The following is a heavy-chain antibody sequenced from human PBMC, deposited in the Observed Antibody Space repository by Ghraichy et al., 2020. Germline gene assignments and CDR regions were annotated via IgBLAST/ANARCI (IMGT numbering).Heavy chain of an antibody. CDR3: ARGMILDGYNYSDAFDI. J-gene: IGHJ3*02. CDR2: IYYSGST. CDR1: GGSISSYC. Sequence: SETLSLTCTVSGGSISSYCWSWIRQPPGKGLEWIGYIYYSGSTNYNPSLKSRVTISVDTSKNQFSLKLSSVTAADTAVYYCARGMILDGYNYSDAFDIWGQGTMVTVSS. D-gene: IGHD5-24*01. V-gene: IGHV4-59*01.